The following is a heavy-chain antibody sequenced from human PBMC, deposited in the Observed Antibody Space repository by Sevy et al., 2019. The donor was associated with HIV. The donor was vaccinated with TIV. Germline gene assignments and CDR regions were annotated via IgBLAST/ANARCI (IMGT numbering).Heavy chain of an antibody. D-gene: IGHD2-2*01. CDR3: VRAIVPDVSF. CDR2: IKQDGSLT. Sequence: GGSLRLSCAASGFSLHSYWMSWVRQAPGKGLEWVANIKQDGSLTYYVDSVKGRFTISRDNARNFLYLQMNSLRAEDTARYYCVRAIVPDVSFWGQGTLVTVSS. V-gene: IGHV3-7*01. CDR1: GFSLHSYW. J-gene: IGHJ4*02.